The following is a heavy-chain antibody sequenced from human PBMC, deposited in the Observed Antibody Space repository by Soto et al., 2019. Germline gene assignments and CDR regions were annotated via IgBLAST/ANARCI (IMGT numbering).Heavy chain of an antibody. V-gene: IGHV4-34*01. CDR2: INHTGGT. J-gene: IGHJ5*02. Sequence: SQSRSRARAVYGPSVNFYYWDGSRQAAGKGLEWIGEINHTGGTHYNPSLKSRVTMSVDTSKNQFSLRLSSVTAADTAIYYCATRITVFGLLIPPFDPWGQETQVTSPQ. CDR3: ATRITVFGLLIPPFDP. CDR1: GPSVNFYY. D-gene: IGHD3-3*01.